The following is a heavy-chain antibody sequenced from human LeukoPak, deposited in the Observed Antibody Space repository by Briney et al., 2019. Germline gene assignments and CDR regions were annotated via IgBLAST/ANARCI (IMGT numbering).Heavy chain of an antibody. CDR1: GYSFTTYW. Sequence: GESLKISCKGSGYSFTTYWIGWVRQMPGKGLERMGIIYPGDSDTRYSPSFQGQVTISADKSISAAYLQWSSLKASDIAMYYCARHEYCSSTSCYGGFDPWGQGTLVTVSS. CDR2: IYPGDSDT. J-gene: IGHJ5*02. CDR3: ARHEYCSSTSCYGGFDP. V-gene: IGHV5-51*01. D-gene: IGHD2-2*01.